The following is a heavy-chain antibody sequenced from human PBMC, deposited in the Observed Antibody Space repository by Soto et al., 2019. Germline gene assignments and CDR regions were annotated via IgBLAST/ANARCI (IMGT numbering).Heavy chain of an antibody. Sequence: PSPTLSLPCASSGDSVSSNSASWNWIRQSPSRALEWLGRTYYRSKWYNDYAVSVKSRLTINPDTSKDQFSLQLNSVTPEDTAVYYCARGYPRYFDYWGQGTLVTVSS. CDR2: TYYRSKWYN. J-gene: IGHJ4*02. CDR1: GDSVSSNSAS. CDR3: ARGYPRYFDY. V-gene: IGHV6-1*01. D-gene: IGHD1-26*01.